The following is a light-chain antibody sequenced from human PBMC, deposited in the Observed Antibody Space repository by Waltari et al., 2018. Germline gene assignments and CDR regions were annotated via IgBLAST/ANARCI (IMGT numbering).Light chain of an antibody. CDR1: QSVPSIY. CDR2: GAS. CDR3: QQYGRSPT. J-gene: IGKJ5*01. V-gene: IGKV3-20*01. Sequence: EILLTQSPGTLSLSPGDRAILSCRASQSVPSIYFAWYQQKPGQAPRLLIDGASTRATGIPDRFSSSVSETDFSLTITRLEPEDFAVYYCQQYGRSPTFGQGTRLEIE.